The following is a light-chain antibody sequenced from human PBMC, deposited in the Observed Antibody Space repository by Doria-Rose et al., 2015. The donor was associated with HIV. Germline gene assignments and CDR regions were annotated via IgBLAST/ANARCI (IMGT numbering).Light chain of an antibody. J-gene: IGKJ2*01. CDR1: QSLLHTIGYNY. CDR2: LGS. V-gene: IGKV2-28*01. CDR3: MQALQTPYT. Sequence: PGQPASISCRSSQSLLHTIGYNYLDWYLQKPGQSPQLLIYLGSNRASGVPDRFSGSGSGTDFTLKISRVEAEDVGVYYCMQALQTPYTFGQGTKLETK.